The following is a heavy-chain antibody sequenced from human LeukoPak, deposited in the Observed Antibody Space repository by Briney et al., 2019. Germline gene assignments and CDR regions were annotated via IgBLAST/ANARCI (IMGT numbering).Heavy chain of an antibody. CDR3: VRLQSANHDNGYYTGGFYYMDV. V-gene: IGHV4-59*08. J-gene: IGHJ6*03. D-gene: IGHD4-17*01. CDR1: GGSMSNNY. CDR2: ISYTGST. Sequence: SETLSLTCSVSGGSMSNNYWGWIRQPPGKGLEWIGYISYTGSTSVTPSLKSRVNIFLETPRNQFSLEASSVIAADTAVYYCVRLQSANHDNGYYTGGFYYMDVWGKGTTVTVSS.